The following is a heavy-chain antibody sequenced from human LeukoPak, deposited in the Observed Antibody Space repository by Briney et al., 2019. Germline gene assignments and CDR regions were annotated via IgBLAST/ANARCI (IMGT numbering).Heavy chain of an antibody. CDR2: IYYSGST. V-gene: IGHV4-39*01. CDR3: ASLAVAGLSEGY. CDR1: GGSISSSSYY. J-gene: IGHJ4*02. D-gene: IGHD6-19*01. Sequence: SETLSLTCTVSGGSISSSSYYWGWIRQPPGKGLEWIGSIYYSGSTYYNPSLKGRVTISVDTSKNQFSLKLSSVTAADTAVYYCASLAVAGLSEGYWGQGTLVIVSS.